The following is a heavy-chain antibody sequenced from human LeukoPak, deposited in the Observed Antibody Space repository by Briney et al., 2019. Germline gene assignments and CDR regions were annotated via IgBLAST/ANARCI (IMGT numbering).Heavy chain of an antibody. CDR3: ARESVVPAAFWYFDP. V-gene: IGHV4-30-4*08. J-gene: IGHJ2*01. D-gene: IGHD2-2*01. CDR1: GGSISSGDYY. Sequence: PSETLSLTCTVSGGSISSGDYYWSWIRQPPGKGLEWIGYIYYSGSTYYNPSLKSRVTISVDTSKNQFSLKLSSVTAADTAVYYCARESVVPAAFWYFDPWGRGTLVTVSS. CDR2: IYYSGST.